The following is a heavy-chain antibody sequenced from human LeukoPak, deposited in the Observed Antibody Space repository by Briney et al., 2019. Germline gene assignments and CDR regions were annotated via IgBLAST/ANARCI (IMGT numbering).Heavy chain of an antibody. Sequence: ASVKVSCKASGYTFTGYYMHWVRQAPGQGLEWMGWINPNSGGTNYAQKFQGGVTMTRDTSISTAYMELSRLRSDDTAVYYCASYYYDSSGYYFARPHDAFDIWGQGTMVTVSS. CDR1: GYTFTGYY. CDR3: ASYYYDSSGYYFARPHDAFDI. CDR2: INPNSGGT. D-gene: IGHD3-22*01. V-gene: IGHV1-2*02. J-gene: IGHJ3*02.